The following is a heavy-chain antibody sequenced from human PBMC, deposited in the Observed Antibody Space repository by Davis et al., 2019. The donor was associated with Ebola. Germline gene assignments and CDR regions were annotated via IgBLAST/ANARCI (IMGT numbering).Heavy chain of an antibody. D-gene: IGHD3-22*01. V-gene: IGHV1-2*02. Sequence: ASVQVSCKSSGYTFIGYYMHWVRQAPGQGLEWMGWINPNCGGTNYAQKFQGRVTMTRDTSISTAYMELSRLRSDDTAVYYCATRDYDSSGYSLGYWGQGTLVTVSS. CDR1: GYTFIGYY. CDR2: INPNCGGT. J-gene: IGHJ4*02. CDR3: ATRDYDSSGYSLGY.